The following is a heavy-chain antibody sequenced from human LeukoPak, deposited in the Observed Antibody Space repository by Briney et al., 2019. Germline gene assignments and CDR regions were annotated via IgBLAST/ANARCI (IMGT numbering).Heavy chain of an antibody. CDR1: GGSISSYY. D-gene: IGHD1-14*01. CDR3: ARSRSRRNFDY. CDR2: IYYSGST. J-gene: IGHJ4*02. Sequence: SETLSLTCTVSGGSISSYYWSWIRQPPGKGLEWIGYIYYSGSTNYNPSLKSRVIISVDTSKNQFSLKLSSVTAADTAVYYCARSRSRRNFDYWGQGTLVTVSS. V-gene: IGHV4-59*01.